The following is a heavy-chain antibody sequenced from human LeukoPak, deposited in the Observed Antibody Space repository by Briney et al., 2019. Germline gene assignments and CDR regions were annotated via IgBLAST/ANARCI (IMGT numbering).Heavy chain of an antibody. CDR2: IKSITDGGTT. CDR1: GFTFSNAW. CDR3: TTDNYCDSSGYYPAFDY. J-gene: IGHJ4*02. D-gene: IGHD3-22*01. Sequence: GGSLRLSCAAPGFTFSNAWMSWVRQAPGKGLEWVGRIKSITDGGTTDYAAPVKGRFTISRDDSKNTLYLQMNSLKTEDTAVYYCTTDNYCDSSGYYPAFDYWGQGTLVTVPS. V-gene: IGHV3-15*01.